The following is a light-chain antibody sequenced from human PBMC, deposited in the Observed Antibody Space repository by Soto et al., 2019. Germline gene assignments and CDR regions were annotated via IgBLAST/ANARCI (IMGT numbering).Light chain of an antibody. CDR1: QSVSSY. V-gene: IGKV3-11*01. J-gene: IGKJ4*01. CDR2: DAS. CDR3: QQRSNWPPLT. Sequence: PGERATVSCRASQSVSSYLAWYQQKPGQAPRLLIYDASNRATGIPARFSGSGSGTDFTLTISSLEPEDFAVYYCQQRSNWPPLTFGGGTKVDIK.